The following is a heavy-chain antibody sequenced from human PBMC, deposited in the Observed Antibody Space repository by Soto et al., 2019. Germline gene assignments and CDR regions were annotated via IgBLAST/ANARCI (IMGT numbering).Heavy chain of an antibody. CDR1: GFTFSSYA. J-gene: IGHJ4*02. D-gene: IGHD3-3*01. CDR2: ISGSGGST. V-gene: IGHV3-23*01. CDR3: AKYMRPQNIRFLEWLSPYYFDY. Sequence: EVQLLESGGGLVQPGGSLRLSCAAPGFTFSSYAMSWVRQAPGKGLEWVSAISGSGGSTYYADSVKGRFTISRDNSKNTLYLQMNSLRAEDTAVYYCAKYMRPQNIRFLEWLSPYYFDYWGQGTLFTVSS.